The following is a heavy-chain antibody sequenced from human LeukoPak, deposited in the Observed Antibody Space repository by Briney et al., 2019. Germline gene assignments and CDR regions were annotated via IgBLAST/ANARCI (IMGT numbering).Heavy chain of an antibody. D-gene: IGHD2-21*02. CDR3: ARSRGYCGGDCRLDY. V-gene: IGHV1-69*05. J-gene: IGHJ4*02. CDR1: GGTFSSYA. CDR2: IIPIFGTA. Sequence: ASVKVSCKASGGTFSSYAISWVRQAPGQGLEWMGGIIPIFGTANYAQKFQGRVTITTDESTSTAYMELSSLRSEDTAVYYCARSRGYCGGDCRLDYWGQGTLVTVSS.